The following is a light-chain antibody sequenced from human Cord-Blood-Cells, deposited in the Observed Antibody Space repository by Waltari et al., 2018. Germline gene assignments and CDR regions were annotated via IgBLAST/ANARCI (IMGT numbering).Light chain of an antibody. CDR2: EVS. J-gene: IGLJ3*02. Sequence: QSALTQPASVSGSPGPSLTLPCSGTRSDVAGYNYVSWYQQHPGKAPKLMIYEVSNRPSGGSNRFSGSKSGNTASLTISGLQAGDEADYYCSSYTSSSTLVFGGGTKLTVL. CDR1: RSDVAGYNY. CDR3: SSYTSSSTLV. V-gene: IGLV2-14*01.